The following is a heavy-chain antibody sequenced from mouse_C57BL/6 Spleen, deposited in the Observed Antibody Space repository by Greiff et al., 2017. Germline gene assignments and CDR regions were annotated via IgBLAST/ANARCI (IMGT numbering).Heavy chain of an antibody. CDR3: AQGGIYPFDY. V-gene: IGHV1-81*01. CDR1: GYTFTSYG. J-gene: IGHJ3*01. CDR2: IYPRSGNT. D-gene: IGHD2-1*01. Sequence: VQLQQSGAELARPGASVKLSCKASGYTFTSYGISWVKQRTGQGLEWIGEIYPRSGNTYYNEKFKGKATLTADKSSSTAYMELRRLTSEDSAVYCGAQGGIYPFDYWGQGTLVTVSA.